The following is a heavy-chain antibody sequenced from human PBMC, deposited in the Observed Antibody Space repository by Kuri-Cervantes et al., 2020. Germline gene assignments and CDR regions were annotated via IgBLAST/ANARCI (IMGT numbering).Heavy chain of an antibody. CDR1: GFTFDDYA. J-gene: IGHJ4*02. CDR2: ISSSSSYI. D-gene: IGHD6-19*01. V-gene: IGHV3-9*01. Sequence: SLKISCAASGFTFDDYAMHWVRQAPGKGLEWVSSISSSSSYIYYADSVKGRFTISRDNAKNSLYLQMNSLRAEDTALYYCAKDTAGVSVAGEFDYWGQGTLVTVSS. CDR3: AKDTAGVSVAGEFDY.